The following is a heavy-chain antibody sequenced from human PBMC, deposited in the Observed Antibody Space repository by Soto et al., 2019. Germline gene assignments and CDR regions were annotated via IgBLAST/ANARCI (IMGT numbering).Heavy chain of an antibody. D-gene: IGHD2-21*02. CDR2: IYYSGST. CDR1: GGSISSYY. Sequence: QVQLQESGPGLVKPSETLSLTCTVSGGSISSYYWSWIRQPPGKGLEWIGYIYYSGSTNYNPSLKSRVTISVDTSKNQFSLKLSSVTAADTAVYYCAGGGDWIGWFDPWGQGTLVTVSS. V-gene: IGHV4-59*01. J-gene: IGHJ5*02. CDR3: AGGGDWIGWFDP.